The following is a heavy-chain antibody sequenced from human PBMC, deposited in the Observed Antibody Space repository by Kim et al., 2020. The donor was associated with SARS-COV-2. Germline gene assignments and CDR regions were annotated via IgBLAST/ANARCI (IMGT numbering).Heavy chain of an antibody. CDR3: ARDGPKYCSSTSCYRYWYFDL. D-gene: IGHD2-2*02. CDR1: GFTVSSNY. CDR2: IYSGGST. Sequence: GGSLRLSCAASGFTVSSNYMSWVRQAPGKGLEWVSVIYSGGSTYYADSVKDRFTISRDNSKNTLYLQMNSLRAEDTAVYYCARDGPKYCSSTSCYRYWYFDLWGRGTLVTVSS. V-gene: IGHV3-66*01. J-gene: IGHJ2*01.